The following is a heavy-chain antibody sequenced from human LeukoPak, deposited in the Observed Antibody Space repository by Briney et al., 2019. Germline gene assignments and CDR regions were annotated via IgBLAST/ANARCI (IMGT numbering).Heavy chain of an antibody. V-gene: IGHV3-33*08. D-gene: IGHD3-10*01. Sequence: GGSLRLSCAASGFTFSSYGMHWVRQAPGKGLEWVAVIWYDGSNKYYADSVKGRFTISRDNSKNTLYLQMNSLRAEDTAVYYCAREDRDDAFDIWGQGTMVTVSS. CDR3: AREDRDDAFDI. CDR2: IWYDGSNK. J-gene: IGHJ3*02. CDR1: GFTFSSYG.